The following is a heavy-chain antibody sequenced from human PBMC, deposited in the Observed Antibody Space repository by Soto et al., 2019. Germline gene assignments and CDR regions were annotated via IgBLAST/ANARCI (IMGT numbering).Heavy chain of an antibody. D-gene: IGHD3-10*01. V-gene: IGHV4-39*01. CDR1: GDSITGGAYY. CDR2: ISSDGNP. CDR3: VRTLGSSWFFDL. J-gene: IGHJ2*01. Sequence: QLRQSGPGLVKPPETLSLTCSVSGDSITGGAYYWGWIRQPPGKGLEWIGSISSDGNPYYNPSLQSRVSFSTDTSRNEFSLQLNSATAADTAVYYCVRTLGSSWFFDLWGRGTLITVSS.